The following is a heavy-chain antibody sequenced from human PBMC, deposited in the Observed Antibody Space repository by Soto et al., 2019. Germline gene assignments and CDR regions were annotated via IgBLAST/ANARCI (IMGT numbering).Heavy chain of an antibody. CDR2: ISYDGSNK. CDR1: GFTFSSYA. D-gene: IGHD1-1*01. CDR3: ARDLGTTPFDY. Sequence: QVQLVESGGGVVQPGRSLRLSCAASGFTFSSYAMHWVRQAPGKGLEWVAVISYDGSNKYYADSVKGRFTISRDNSKNTLYLQMNSLRAEDTAVYYCARDLGTTPFDYWGQGTLVTVSS. V-gene: IGHV3-30-3*01. J-gene: IGHJ4*02.